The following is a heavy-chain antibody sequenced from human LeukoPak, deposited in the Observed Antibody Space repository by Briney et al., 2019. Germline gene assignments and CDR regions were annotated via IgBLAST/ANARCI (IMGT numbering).Heavy chain of an antibody. CDR2: MNPNSGNT. Sequence: ASVKVSCKASGYTFTSYDINWVRQGPGQGLEWMGWMNPNSGNTGYAQKFQGRVTITRNTSITTVYMELSSLRSEDTAVYYCARVGVTMVRGVITRGYNWFDPWGQGTLVTVSS. J-gene: IGHJ5*02. CDR1: GYTFTSYD. D-gene: IGHD3-10*01. V-gene: IGHV1-8*03. CDR3: ARVGVTMVRGVITRGYNWFDP.